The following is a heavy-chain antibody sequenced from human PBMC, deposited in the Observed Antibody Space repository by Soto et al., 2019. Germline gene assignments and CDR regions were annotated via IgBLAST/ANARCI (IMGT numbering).Heavy chain of an antibody. J-gene: IGHJ4*02. Sequence: SVKVSCKASGGTFSSYTISWLRQAPGQGLEWMGRIIPILGIANYAQKFQGRVTITADKSTSTAYMELSSLRSEDTAVYYCARDRCSSTSCSANFDYWGQGTLVTVSS. CDR3: ARDRCSSTSCSANFDY. CDR2: IIPILGIA. CDR1: GGTFSSYT. D-gene: IGHD2-2*01. V-gene: IGHV1-69*04.